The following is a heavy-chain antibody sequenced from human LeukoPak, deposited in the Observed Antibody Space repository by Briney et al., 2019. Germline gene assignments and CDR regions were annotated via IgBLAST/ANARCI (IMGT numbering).Heavy chain of an antibody. V-gene: IGHV5-51*01. CDR2: IYPGDSDT. J-gene: IGHJ4*02. D-gene: IGHD6-13*01. Sequence: GESLKISCKGSGYSFTSYWIGWVRQMPGKGLEWMGIIYPGDSDTRYSPSFQGQVTVSADKSISTAYLRWSSLKASDTAMYYCARIIPTAGFDYWGQGTLVTVSS. CDR1: GYSFTSYW. CDR3: ARIIPTAGFDY.